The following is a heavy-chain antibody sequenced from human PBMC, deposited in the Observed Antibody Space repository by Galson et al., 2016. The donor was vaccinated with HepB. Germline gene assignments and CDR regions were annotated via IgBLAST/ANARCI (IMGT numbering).Heavy chain of an antibody. CDR2: ISAGAAIK. CDR1: GFTFSDFP. Sequence: SLRLSCAASGFTFSDFPMHWVRQAPGTGLEWVAVISAGAAIKTYPDSVKGRSTISRDNSKNTLYLQMASLRADDTAWYYCARAPSNAWHNFNYWGQGILVTVSS. V-gene: IGHV3-30-3*01. CDR3: ARAPSNAWHNFNY. J-gene: IGHJ4*02. D-gene: IGHD2-2*01.